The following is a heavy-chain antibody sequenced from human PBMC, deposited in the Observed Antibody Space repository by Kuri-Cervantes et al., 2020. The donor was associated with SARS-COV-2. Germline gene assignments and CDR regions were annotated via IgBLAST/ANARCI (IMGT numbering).Heavy chain of an antibody. J-gene: IGHJ5*02. CDR2: IGTADDT. D-gene: IGHD6-19*01. V-gene: IGHV3-13*04. CDR1: GFTFSSYD. Sequence: GGSLRLSCAASGFTFSSYDMHWVRQATGKGLEWVSAIGTADDTYYPGSVKGRLTISRENAKNSLYLQMNSLRAGDTAVYYCAREAVAGSNWFDPWGQGTLVTVSS. CDR3: AREAVAGSNWFDP.